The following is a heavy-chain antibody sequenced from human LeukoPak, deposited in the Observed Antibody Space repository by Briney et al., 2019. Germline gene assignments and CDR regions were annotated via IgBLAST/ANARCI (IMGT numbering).Heavy chain of an antibody. J-gene: IGHJ4*02. Sequence: PGGSLRLSCAASGFTFSSYSMNWVRQAPGKGLEWVSYISSSSTIYYADSVKGRFTISRDNAKNSLYLQMNSLRAEDTAVYYCTTVHWNYVQDYWGQGTLVTVSS. CDR2: ISSSSTI. CDR1: GFTFSSYS. V-gene: IGHV3-48*04. D-gene: IGHD1-7*01. CDR3: TTVHWNYVQDY.